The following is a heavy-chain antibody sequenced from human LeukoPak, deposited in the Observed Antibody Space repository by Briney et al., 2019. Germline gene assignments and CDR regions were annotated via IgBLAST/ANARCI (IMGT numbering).Heavy chain of an antibody. CDR3: ASTTPVLRYFGMVVYGMDV. J-gene: IGHJ6*02. CDR1: GGSISSYY. V-gene: IGHV4-59*12. D-gene: IGHD3-9*01. Sequence: SETLSLTCTVSGGSISSYYCSWIRHPPGRGLEWVGYIYYSGNSGSANYNPSLQSRVTISADTSKNQFSLKLSSATVADTAVYYCASTTPVLRYFGMVVYGMDVWGQGTTVTVSS. CDR2: IYYSGNSGSA.